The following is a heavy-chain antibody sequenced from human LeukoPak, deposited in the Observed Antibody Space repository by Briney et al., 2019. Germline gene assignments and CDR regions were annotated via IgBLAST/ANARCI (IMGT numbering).Heavy chain of an antibody. J-gene: IGHJ4*02. CDR1: GASISSGRNY. V-gene: IGHV4-39*01. Sequence: PSKTLSLTCTVSGASISSGRNYWGWIRQSPGKGLEWIASIYSSGNTYYNPSLQSRVSVSVDTSKNQFSVRLSSLTAADTAVYYCARHLSGTTMAHYFDHWGQGTVVTVSS. D-gene: IGHD1-1*01. CDR2: IYSSGNT. CDR3: ARHLSGTTMAHYFDH.